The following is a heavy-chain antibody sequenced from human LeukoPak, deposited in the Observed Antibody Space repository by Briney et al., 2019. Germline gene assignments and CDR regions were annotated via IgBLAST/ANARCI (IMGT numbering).Heavy chain of an antibody. CDR2: IIPMFGTA. V-gene: IGHV1-69*13. D-gene: IGHD3-3*01. Sequence: SVKVSCKASGGSFSFYAITWVRQAPGQGLEWMGGIIPMFGTAKYAQKFQDRVTITADESTSTAYMELSSLRSEDTAVYYCARGRWYYDFWSGYQNWFDPWGQGTLVTVSS. J-gene: IGHJ5*02. CDR1: GGSFSFYA. CDR3: ARGRWYYDFWSGYQNWFDP.